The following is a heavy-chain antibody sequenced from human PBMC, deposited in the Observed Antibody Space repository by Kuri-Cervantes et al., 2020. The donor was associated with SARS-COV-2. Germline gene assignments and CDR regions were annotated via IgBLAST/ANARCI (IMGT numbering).Heavy chain of an antibody. V-gene: IGHV3-33*01. CDR3: ARLESGGYFGFLDS. Sequence: GESLKISCEASGFMFSAYGMHWVRQSSGKGLEWLAFIWFNGSQKYYSDSVKGRFTISRDNSNNTLDLQMNSLSVKDTDMYYCARLESGGYFGFLDSWGQGILVTVSS. D-gene: IGHD2-15*01. CDR2: IWFNGSQK. J-gene: IGHJ4*02. CDR1: GFMFSAYG.